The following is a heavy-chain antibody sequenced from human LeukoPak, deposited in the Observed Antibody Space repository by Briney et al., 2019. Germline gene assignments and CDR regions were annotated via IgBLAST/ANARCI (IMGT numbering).Heavy chain of an antibody. J-gene: IGHJ4*02. CDR3: ARASTRGDGYNPLVGYFDY. CDR2: ISSSGSTI. CDR1: GFTFSDYY. V-gene: IGHV3-11*04. D-gene: IGHD5-24*01. Sequence: GGSLRLSCAASGFTFSDYYMSWIRQAPGKGLEWVSYISSSGSTIYYADSVKGRFTISRDNAKNSLYLQMNSLRAEDTAAYYCARASTRGDGYNPLVGYFDYWGQGTLVTVSS.